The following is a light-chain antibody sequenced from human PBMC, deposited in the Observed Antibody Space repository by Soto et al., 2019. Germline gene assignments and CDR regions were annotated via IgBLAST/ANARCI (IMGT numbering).Light chain of an antibody. J-gene: IGLJ2*01. V-gene: IGLV6-57*04. Sequence: NFMLTQPHSVSESPGKTVTISCTRSSGNIASSYVQWYQPRPGSAPTTVIYEDNHRPSGVPDRFSGSIDSSSHSASLPISGLKTEDEADYYCQSYDSSTPVVFGGGTKVTVL. CDR3: QSYDSSTPVV. CDR1: SGNIASSY. CDR2: EDN.